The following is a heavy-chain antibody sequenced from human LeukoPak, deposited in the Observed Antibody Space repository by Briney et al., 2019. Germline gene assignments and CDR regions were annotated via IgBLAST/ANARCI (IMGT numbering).Heavy chain of an antibody. Sequence: GGSLRLSCAASGFTFSSYGMHWVRQAPGKGLEWVAFIRYDGSNKYYADSVKGRFTISRDNSKNTLYLQMNSLRAEDTAVYYCAKDIYDFWSGSFDYWGQGTLVTVSP. V-gene: IGHV3-30*02. CDR3: AKDIYDFWSGSFDY. CDR2: IRYDGSNK. D-gene: IGHD3-3*01. CDR1: GFTFSSYG. J-gene: IGHJ4*02.